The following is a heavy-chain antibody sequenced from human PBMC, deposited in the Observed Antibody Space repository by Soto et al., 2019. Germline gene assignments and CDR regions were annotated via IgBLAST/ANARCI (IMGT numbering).Heavy chain of an antibody. J-gene: IGHJ4*02. V-gene: IGHV4-39*02. CDR2: IYYSGST. Sequence: QLQLQESGPGLVKPSETLSLTCTVSGVSISSSSYYWGWIRQPPGKGLEWIGSIYYSGSTYYNPSLKSRVTISVHTSKNHLSLTLSSVTAADTAVYYSARRDSRSYFDYWGQGTLVTVSS. CDR3: ARRDSRSYFDY. CDR1: GVSISSSSYY.